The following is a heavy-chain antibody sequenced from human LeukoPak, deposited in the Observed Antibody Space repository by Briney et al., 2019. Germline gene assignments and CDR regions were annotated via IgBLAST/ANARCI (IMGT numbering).Heavy chain of an antibody. J-gene: IGHJ3*02. D-gene: IGHD3-3*01. Sequence: SETLSLTCTVSGGSISSGSYYWSWIRQPAGKGLEWIGRIYTSGSTNYNPSLKSRVTISVDTSKNQFSLKLSSVTAADTAVYYCAGDLGFTYYDFWSGYFMGDAFDIWGQGTMVTVSS. V-gene: IGHV4-61*02. CDR2: IYTSGST. CDR1: GGSISSGSYY. CDR3: AGDLGFTYYDFWSGYFMGDAFDI.